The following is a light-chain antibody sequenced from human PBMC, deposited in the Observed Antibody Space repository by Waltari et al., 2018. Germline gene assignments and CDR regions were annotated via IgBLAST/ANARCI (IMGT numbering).Light chain of an antibody. V-gene: IGKV3-20*01. CDR1: QNINSRF. J-gene: IGKJ2*01. CDR2: IIS. CDR3: QQYGTSPYT. Sequence: EIVLTQSPGTLSLSPGERATLSCGASQNINSRFLAWYQQKPGQAPRLLMYIISSRATGIPDRFSGSGSGTDFTLTISRLEPEDFAVYYCQQYGTSPYTFGQGTKLE.